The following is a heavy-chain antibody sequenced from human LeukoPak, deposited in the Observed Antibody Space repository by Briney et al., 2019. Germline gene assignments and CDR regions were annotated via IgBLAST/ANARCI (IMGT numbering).Heavy chain of an antibody. V-gene: IGHV3-23*01. CDR3: VKDPEPEGRTHYYYGMDV. Sequence: TGGSLRLFCAASGFTFSSYAMSWVRQAPGKGLEWVSGISGSGGSIYYADSVKGRFTISRDNSKNTLYLQMNSLRVEDTAVYYCVKDPEPEGRTHYYYGMDVWGQGTTVTVSS. D-gene: IGHD3-10*01. CDR1: GFTFSSYA. J-gene: IGHJ6*02. CDR2: ISGSGGSI.